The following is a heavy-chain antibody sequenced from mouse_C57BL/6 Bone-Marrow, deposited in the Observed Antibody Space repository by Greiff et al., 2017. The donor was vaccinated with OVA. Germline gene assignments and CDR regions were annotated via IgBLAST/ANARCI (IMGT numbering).Heavy chain of an antibody. CDR1: GYTFTGYW. CDR2: ILPGSGST. CDR3: ARKSLYYYGSSYWYFDV. Sequence: QVQLQRSGAELMKPGASVKLSCKATGYTFTGYWIEWVKQRPGHGLEWIGEILPGSGSTNYNEKFKGKATFTADTSSNTAYMQLSSLTTEDSAIYYCARKSLYYYGSSYWYFDVWGTGTTVTVSS. V-gene: IGHV1-9*01. J-gene: IGHJ1*03. D-gene: IGHD1-1*01.